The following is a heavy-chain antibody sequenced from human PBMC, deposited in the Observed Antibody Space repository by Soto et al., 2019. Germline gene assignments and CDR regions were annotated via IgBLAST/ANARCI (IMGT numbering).Heavy chain of an antibody. CDR1: GDSVSSNSAA. CDR2: TYYRSKWYN. CDR3: ARDTSSSWYSEGDNWFDP. J-gene: IGHJ5*02. V-gene: IGHV6-1*01. D-gene: IGHD6-13*01. Sequence: QVQLQQSAPGLVKPSQTLSLTCAISGDSVSSNSAAWNWIRQSPSRGLEWLGRTYYRSKWYNDYAVSVKSRITITPDTSKNQFSLQLNSVTPEDTAVYYCARDTSSSWYSEGDNWFDPWGQGTLVTVSS.